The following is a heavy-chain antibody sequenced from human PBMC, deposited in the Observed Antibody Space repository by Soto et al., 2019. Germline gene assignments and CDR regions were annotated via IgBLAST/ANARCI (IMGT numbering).Heavy chain of an antibody. V-gene: IGHV3-23*01. CDR1: GFTFSSYA. CDR3: AKDSMIVVVAKYFHH. J-gene: IGHJ1*01. CDR2: ISGSGGST. Sequence: GGSLRLSCAASGFTFSSYAMSWVRQAPGKGLEWVSGISGSGGSTYYADSVKGRFTISRDNSKNTLYLQMNSLRAEDTAVYYCAKDSMIVVVAKYFHHWGQGTLVTVSS. D-gene: IGHD3-22*01.